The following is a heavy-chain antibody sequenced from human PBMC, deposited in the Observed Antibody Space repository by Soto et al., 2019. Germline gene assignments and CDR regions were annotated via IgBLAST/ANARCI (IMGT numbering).Heavy chain of an antibody. J-gene: IGHJ4*02. CDR2: IYWDDDK. D-gene: IGHD3-16*01. CDR3: ARALGSWGAYYFDY. Sequence: GSGPTLVNPTQTLTLTCTFSGFSLNTYGVGVGWIRQPPGKALEWLALIYWDDDKRYSPSLKSRLTITKDTSKNQVVLTMTNMDPVDTVTYYCARALGSWGAYYFDYWGPGTLVTVSS. CDR1: GFSLNTYGVG. V-gene: IGHV2-5*02.